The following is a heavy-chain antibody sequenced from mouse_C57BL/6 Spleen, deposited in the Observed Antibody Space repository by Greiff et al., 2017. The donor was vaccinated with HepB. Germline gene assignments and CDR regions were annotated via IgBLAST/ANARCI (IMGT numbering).Heavy chain of an antibody. Sequence: QVQLQQPGAELVKPGASVKMSCKASGYTFTSYWITWVKQRPGQGLEWIGDIYPGSGSTNYNEKFKSKATLTVDKSSSTAYMQLSSLTSDDSAVYYCARRVIPYYGYDDYAMDYWGQGTSVTVSS. V-gene: IGHV1-55*01. J-gene: IGHJ4*01. D-gene: IGHD2-9*01. CDR2: IYPGSGST. CDR1: GYTFTSYW. CDR3: ARRVIPYYGYDDYAMDY.